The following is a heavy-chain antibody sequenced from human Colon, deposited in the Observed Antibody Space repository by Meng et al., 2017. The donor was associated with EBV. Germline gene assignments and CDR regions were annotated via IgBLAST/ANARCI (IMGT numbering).Heavy chain of an antibody. CDR3: ARNYYFDY. Sequence: QVRVPWSGPGLVKPSQTLSLPFTVSGGSINSGDYYWSWLRQPPGKGLEWIGYIYYTGSTYYNPSLKSRVTISMDTSKNQFSLRLSSVTAADTAVYYCARNYYFDYWGQGTLVTVSS. J-gene: IGHJ4*02. CDR1: GGSINSGDYY. V-gene: IGHV4-30-4*01. CDR2: IYYTGST.